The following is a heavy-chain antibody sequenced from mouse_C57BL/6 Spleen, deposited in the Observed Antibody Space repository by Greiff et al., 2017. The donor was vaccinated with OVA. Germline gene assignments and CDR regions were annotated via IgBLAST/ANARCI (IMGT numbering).Heavy chain of an antibody. V-gene: IGHV1-76*01. CDR2: IYPGSGNT. CDR1: GYTFTDYY. Sequence: QVQLQQSGAELVMPGASVKLSCQASGYTFTDYYINWVKQRPGQGLEWIARIYPGSGNTYYNEKFKGKATLTAEKSSSTAYMQLSSLTSEDSAVYFCARSGDGYYAMYYWGQGTSVTVYS. J-gene: IGHJ4*01. CDR3: ARSGDGYYAMYY. D-gene: IGHD2-3*01.